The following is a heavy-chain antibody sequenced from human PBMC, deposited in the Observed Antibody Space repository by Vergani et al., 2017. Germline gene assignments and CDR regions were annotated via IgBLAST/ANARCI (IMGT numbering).Heavy chain of an antibody. CDR3: ARDSSHCSGGSCSTYGMDV. CDR1: GFTFSSYS. CDR2: ISSSSSYI. D-gene: IGHD2-15*01. V-gene: IGHV3-21*01. J-gene: IGHJ6*02. Sequence: EVQLVESGGGLVKPGGSLRLSCAASGFTFSSYSMNWVRQAPGKGLEWVSSISSSSSYIYYADSVKGRFTISRDNAKNSLYLQMTSLRAEDTAVYYCARDSSHCSGGSCSTYGMDVWGQGTTVTVSS.